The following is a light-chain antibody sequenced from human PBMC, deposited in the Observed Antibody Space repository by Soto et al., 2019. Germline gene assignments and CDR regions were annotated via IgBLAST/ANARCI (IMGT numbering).Light chain of an antibody. V-gene: IGKV3-15*01. CDR2: AAS. CDR3: QQFNTWPPAT. Sequence: EIVMTQSPATLSVSAGERATLSCRASQSVGRNLAWYQQKPGQAPRLLIYAASSRATDIPARFSGSGSGSEFALSISSLQSDDSAVYYCQQFNTWPPATFGGGTRVEIK. CDR1: QSVGRN. J-gene: IGKJ4*01.